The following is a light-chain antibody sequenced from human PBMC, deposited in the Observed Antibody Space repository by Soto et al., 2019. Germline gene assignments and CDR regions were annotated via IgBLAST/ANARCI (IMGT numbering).Light chain of an antibody. V-gene: IGKV3-20*01. CDR3: QQYGSSPRA. J-gene: IGKJ1*01. Sequence: EVVLTQSPGTLSLSPGERATLSCRASQSVSATYTAWYQQKSGQAPRLLLYGASSRATGIPDRFSGSGSGTEFTLTIDRLEPEDFATYYCQQYGSSPRAFGQGTKVDIK. CDR2: GAS. CDR1: QSVSATY.